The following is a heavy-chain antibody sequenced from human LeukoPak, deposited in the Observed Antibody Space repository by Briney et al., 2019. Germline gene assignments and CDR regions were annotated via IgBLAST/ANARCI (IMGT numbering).Heavy chain of an antibody. D-gene: IGHD3-3*01. Sequence: PSETLSLTCAVYGGSFSGYYWSWIRQPPGKGLEWIGEINHSGSTNYNPSLKSRVTISVDTSKNQFSLKLSSVTAADTAVYYCARHGVYDNFDYWGQGTLVTVSS. J-gene: IGHJ4*02. CDR1: GGSFSGYY. CDR3: ARHGVYDNFDY. CDR2: INHSGST. V-gene: IGHV4-34*01.